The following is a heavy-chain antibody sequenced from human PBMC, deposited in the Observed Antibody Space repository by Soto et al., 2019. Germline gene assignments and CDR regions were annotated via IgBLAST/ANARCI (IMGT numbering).Heavy chain of an antibody. CDR1: GGTFSSYA. CDR2: IIPIFGTA. D-gene: IGHD2-15*01. Sequence: GASVKVSCKASGGTFSSYAISWVRQAPGQGLVWMGGIIPIFGTANYAQKLQGRVTMTTDTSTSTAYMELRSLRSDDTAVYYCASSQHKHVGAAYYFDYWGQGTLVTVSS. CDR3: ASSQHKHVGAAYYFDY. J-gene: IGHJ4*02. V-gene: IGHV1-69*05.